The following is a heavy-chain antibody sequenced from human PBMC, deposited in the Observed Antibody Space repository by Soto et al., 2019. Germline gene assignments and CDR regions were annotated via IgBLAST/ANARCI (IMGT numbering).Heavy chain of an antibody. CDR2: ISGSGGST. J-gene: IGHJ4*02. CDR1: GFTFSSYA. V-gene: IGHV3-23*01. CDR3: AKVERLRPDY. D-gene: IGHD4-17*01. Sequence: GGTLRLSCEASGFTFSSYAMSWVRQAPGKGLESVSAISGSGGSTYYADSVKGRFTISRDNSKNTLYLQMNSLRAEDTAVYYCAKVERLRPDYWGQGTLVTVSS.